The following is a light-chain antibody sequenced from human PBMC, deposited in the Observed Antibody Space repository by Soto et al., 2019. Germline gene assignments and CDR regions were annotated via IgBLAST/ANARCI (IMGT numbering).Light chain of an antibody. Sequence: EIVLTQSPGTLSLSPGERATLSCRASQSVSNRYLAWYQQKPGQAPRLLMYGASSRATGIPDRFSGSGSGTDFTLTISRLEAEDFAVYHCLQYGSLPPTFGGGTKVEIK. J-gene: IGKJ4*01. CDR3: LQYGSLPPT. CDR2: GAS. CDR1: QSVSNRY. V-gene: IGKV3-20*01.